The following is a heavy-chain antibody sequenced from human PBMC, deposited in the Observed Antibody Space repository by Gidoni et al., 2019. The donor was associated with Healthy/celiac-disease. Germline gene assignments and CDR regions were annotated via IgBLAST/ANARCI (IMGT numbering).Heavy chain of an antibody. CDR3: ARVVAIFGVVIRDYYGMDV. J-gene: IGHJ6*02. CDR2: YDGSNK. V-gene: IGHV3-33*01. D-gene: IGHD3-3*01. Sequence: YDGSNKYYADSVKGRFTISRDNSKNTLYLQMNSLRAEDTAVYYCARVVAIFGVVIRDYYGMDVWGQGTTVTVSS.